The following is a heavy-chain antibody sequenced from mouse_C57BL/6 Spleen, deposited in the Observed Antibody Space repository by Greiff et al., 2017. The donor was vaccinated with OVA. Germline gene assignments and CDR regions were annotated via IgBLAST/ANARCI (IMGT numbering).Heavy chain of an antibody. CDR1: GFTFSDYY. Sequence: EVQLQESGGGLVQPGGSLKLSCAASGFTFSDYYMYWVRQTPEKRLEWVAYISNGGGSTYYPDTVKGRFTISRDNAKNTLYLQMSRLKSEDTAMYYCARQARGGSSYGAMDYWGQGTSVTVSS. D-gene: IGHD1-1*01. J-gene: IGHJ4*01. V-gene: IGHV5-12*01. CDR2: ISNGGGST. CDR3: ARQARGGSSYGAMDY.